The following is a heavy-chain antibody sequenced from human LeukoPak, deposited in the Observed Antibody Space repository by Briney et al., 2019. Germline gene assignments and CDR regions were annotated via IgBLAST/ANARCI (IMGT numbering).Heavy chain of an antibody. V-gene: IGHV1-18*01. J-gene: IGHJ3*02. Sequence: ASVKVSCKASGYTFSSYGISWVRPAPGQGLEWVGWIRPYNGNTKYAQKVQGRVTMTTDTSTGTAYMELRRLRSDATAVYYCATCEQTYGSGSYKDAFDIWGQGTMVTVSS. CDR1: GYTFSSYG. D-gene: IGHD3-10*01. CDR2: IRPYNGNT. CDR3: ATCEQTYGSGSYKDAFDI.